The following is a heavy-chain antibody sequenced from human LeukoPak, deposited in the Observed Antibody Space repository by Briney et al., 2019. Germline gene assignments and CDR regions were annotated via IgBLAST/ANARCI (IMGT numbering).Heavy chain of an antibody. CDR3: ARMGLWFGELLGRRDF. Sequence: PGGSLRLSCAASGITVSSDYMSWVRQAPGKGLEWVSIYRAGSTNYANFVKGRFTISRDNSKNTVDLQMNSLSTEDTDVYYCARMGLWFGELLGRRDFWGQGTLVTVSS. CDR1: GITVSSDY. D-gene: IGHD3-10*01. CDR2: IYRAGST. V-gene: IGHV3-66*01. J-gene: IGHJ4*02.